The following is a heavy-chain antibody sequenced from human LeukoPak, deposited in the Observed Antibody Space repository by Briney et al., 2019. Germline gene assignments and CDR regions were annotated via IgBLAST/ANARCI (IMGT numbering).Heavy chain of an antibody. CDR3: ARAWRAANYYYYMDV. CDR2: IIPIFGTA. CDR1: GGTFSSYA. V-gene: IGHV1-69*05. Sequence: SVKVSCKASGGTFSSYATSWVRQAPGQGLEWMGRIIPIFGTANYAQKFQGRVTITTDESTSTAYMELSSLRSEDTAVYYCARAWRAANYYYYMDVWGKGTTVTVSS. D-gene: IGHD2-15*01. J-gene: IGHJ6*03.